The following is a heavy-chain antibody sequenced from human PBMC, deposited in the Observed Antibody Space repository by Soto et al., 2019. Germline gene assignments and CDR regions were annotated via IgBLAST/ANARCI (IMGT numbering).Heavy chain of an antibody. V-gene: IGHV4-34*01. CDR3: ARESLDILSGPPWVWYFDL. J-gene: IGHJ2*01. D-gene: IGHD3-9*01. Sequence: QVQLQQWGAGPLRPLETLSLTCGVSGGSFRGYYWAWIRQSPGKGLEWIGEINDRGSINYNPSLKSRVSISVDTSKNHYSLNLRSVTAADTAVYYCARESLDILSGPPWVWYFDLWGRGTLVTVSS. CDR2: INDRGSI. CDR1: GGSFRGYY.